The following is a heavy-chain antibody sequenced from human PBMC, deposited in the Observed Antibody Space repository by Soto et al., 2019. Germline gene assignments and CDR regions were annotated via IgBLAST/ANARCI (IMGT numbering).Heavy chain of an antibody. Sequence: QVQLQQLGAGLLKPSETLSLTCAVYGGSFNGYYWSWMRQPPGKGLEWIGKINRSGSINYNPSLKSRVTISVDTSKNQFSLKLSSVTAADTAVYYCARDWLRVQLATQDSFDIGGKGTMVTVSS. J-gene: IGHJ3*02. CDR2: INRSGSI. V-gene: IGHV4-34*01. D-gene: IGHD6-6*01. CDR1: GGSFNGYY. CDR3: ARDWLRVQLATQDSFDI.